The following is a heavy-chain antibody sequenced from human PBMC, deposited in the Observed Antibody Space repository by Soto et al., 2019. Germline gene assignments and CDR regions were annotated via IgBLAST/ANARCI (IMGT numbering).Heavy chain of an antibody. CDR2: ISAYNGNT. J-gene: IGHJ5*02. Sequence: ASVKVSCKASGYTFTSYGISWVRQAPGQVLEWMGWISAYNGNTNYAQKLQGRVTMTTDTSTSTAYVERRSLRSDDTAVYYCGRNHGGLDCFAPWGKGTLVPVSP. CDR1: GYTFTSYG. V-gene: IGHV1-18*01. D-gene: IGHD3-10*01. CDR3: GRNHGGLDCFAP.